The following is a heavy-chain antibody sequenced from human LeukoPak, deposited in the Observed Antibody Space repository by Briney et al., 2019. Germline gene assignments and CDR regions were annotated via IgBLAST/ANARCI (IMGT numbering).Heavy chain of an antibody. J-gene: IGHJ4*02. CDR1: GYTFTSYG. CDR3: ARDAIFGVVVEFDY. V-gene: IGHV1-18*01. CDR2: ISAYNGNT. Sequence: ASVKVSCKASGYTFTSYGISWVRQAPGQGLEWMGWISAYNGNTNYAQKLQRRVTMTTDTSTSTAYMELRSLRSDDTAVCYCARDAIFGVVVEFDYWGQGTLVTVSS. D-gene: IGHD3-3*01.